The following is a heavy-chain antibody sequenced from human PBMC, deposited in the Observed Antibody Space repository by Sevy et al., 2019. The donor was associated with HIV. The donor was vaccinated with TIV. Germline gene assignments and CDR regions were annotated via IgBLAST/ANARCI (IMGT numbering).Heavy chain of an antibody. CDR2: IWSDGAYQ. CDR3: AEDSSSWYGGGNWFAP. V-gene: IGHV3-30*02. Sequence: GGSLRLSCAATGFTFSNYAMHWVRQAPGKGMEWVAIIWSDGAYQYHGDAVKGRFTISRDNSKTTLYLQMNSLRAEDTALYYCAEDSSSWYGGGNWFAPWGQGTLVTVSS. CDR1: GFTFSNYA. J-gene: IGHJ5*02. D-gene: IGHD6-13*01.